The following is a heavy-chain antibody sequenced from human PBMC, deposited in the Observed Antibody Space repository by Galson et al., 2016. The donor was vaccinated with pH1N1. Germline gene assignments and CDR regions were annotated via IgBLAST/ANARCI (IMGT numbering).Heavy chain of an antibody. CDR3: AKVRGYSYGPFEY. D-gene: IGHD5-18*01. V-gene: IGHV3-9*01. Sequence: LRLSCAASGFTFDDYAMYWVRQAPGKGLEWVSGISWNSGSIGYADSVKGRFTISRDNAKNSLYLQMNSLRAEDTALYYCAKVRGYSYGPFEYWGQGTLITVSS. CDR2: ISWNSGSI. CDR1: GFTFDDYA. J-gene: IGHJ4*02.